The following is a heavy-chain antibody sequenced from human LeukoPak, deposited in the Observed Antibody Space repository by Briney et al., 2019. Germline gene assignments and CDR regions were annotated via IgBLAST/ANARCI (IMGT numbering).Heavy chain of an antibody. Sequence: SETLSLTCTVSGGSISSYYWSWIRQPPGKGLEWIGYIYYSGSTNYNPSLKSRITISVDTSKNQFSLKLSSVTAADTAVYYCARDGVVAAGDYYYYYMDVWGKGTTVTVSS. CDR3: ARDGVVAAGDYYYYYMDV. D-gene: IGHD2-15*01. CDR2: IYYSGST. CDR1: GGSISSYY. J-gene: IGHJ6*03. V-gene: IGHV4-59*12.